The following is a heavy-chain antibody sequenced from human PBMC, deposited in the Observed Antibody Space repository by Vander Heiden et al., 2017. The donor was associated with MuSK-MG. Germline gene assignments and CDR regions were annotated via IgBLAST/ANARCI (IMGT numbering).Heavy chain of an antibody. Sequence: EVQLVESGGGLVKPGGSLRLSCAASGFTFSSYSMNWVRQAPGKGLEWVSSISSRSSYIYYADSVKGRFTISRDNAKNSLYLQMNSLRAEDTAVYYCAREVGASRDYWGQGTLVTVSS. D-gene: IGHD1-26*01. CDR2: ISSRSSYI. V-gene: IGHV3-21*01. CDR3: AREVGASRDY. CDR1: GFTFSSYS. J-gene: IGHJ4*02.